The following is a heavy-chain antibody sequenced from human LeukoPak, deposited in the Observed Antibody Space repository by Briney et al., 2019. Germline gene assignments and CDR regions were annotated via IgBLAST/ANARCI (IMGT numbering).Heavy chain of an antibody. CDR1: GFTFSSYG. V-gene: IGHV3-30*18. D-gene: IGHD1-26*01. J-gene: IGHJ4*02. CDR2: ISYDGSNK. Sequence: PGGSLRLSCAASGFTFSSYGMHWVRQAPGKGLEWVAVISYDGSNKYYADSVKGRFTISRDNSKNTLYLQMNSLRAEDTAVYYCAKDGGYSGSYLFDYWGQGTLVTVSS. CDR3: AKDGGYSGSYLFDY.